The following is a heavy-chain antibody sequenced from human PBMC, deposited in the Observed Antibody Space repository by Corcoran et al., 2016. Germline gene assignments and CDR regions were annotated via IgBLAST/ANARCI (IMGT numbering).Heavy chain of an antibody. Sequence: QVQLVESGGGVVQPGRSLRLSCAASGFTFSSYGMHWVRQAPGKGLEWVAVISYDGSNKYYADSVKGRFTISRDKSKNTLYMQMNSLRAEDTAVYYCAKDQPEGKQQLPVRNAFDIGGQGTMVTVSS. CDR3: AKDQPEGKQQLPVRNAFDI. CDR1: GFTFSSYG. J-gene: IGHJ3*02. V-gene: IGHV3-30*18. CDR2: ISYDGSNK. D-gene: IGHD6-13*01.